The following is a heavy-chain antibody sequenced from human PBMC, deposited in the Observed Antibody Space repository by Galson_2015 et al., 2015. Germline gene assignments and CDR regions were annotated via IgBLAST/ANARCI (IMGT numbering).Heavy chain of an antibody. CDR1: GGTFSSYA. CDR3: ARQWHDSSGYYFDY. D-gene: IGHD3-22*01. Sequence: SVKVSCKASGGTFSSYAISWVRQAPGQGLEWMGGIIPIFGTANYAQKFQGWVTMTRDTSISTAYMELSRLRSDDTAVYYCARQWHDSSGYYFDYWGQGTLVTVSS. CDR2: IIPIFGTA. J-gene: IGHJ4*02. V-gene: IGHV1-69*05.